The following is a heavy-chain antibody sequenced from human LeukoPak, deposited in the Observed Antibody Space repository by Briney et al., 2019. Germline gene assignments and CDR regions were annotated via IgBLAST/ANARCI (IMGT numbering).Heavy chain of an antibody. V-gene: IGHV3-23*01. CDR3: AKKGGSYSFDY. J-gene: IGHJ4*02. CDR2: IGGSGYNT. D-gene: IGHD1-26*01. CDR1: GFTFSSYA. Sequence: GGSLRLSCAASGFTFSSYAMTWVRQAPGKGLEWVSGIGGSGYNTYYADSVKGRFTISRDNSKNTLYLQMNSLRAEDTAVYYCAKKGGSYSFDYWGQGTLVTVSS.